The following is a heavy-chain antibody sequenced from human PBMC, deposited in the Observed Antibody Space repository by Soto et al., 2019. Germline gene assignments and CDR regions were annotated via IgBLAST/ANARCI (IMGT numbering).Heavy chain of an antibody. J-gene: IGHJ4*02. Sequence: QLQLQESGPGLVKPSETLSLTCTVSGGSISSSSYYWGWIRQPPGKGLEWIGSIYYSGSTYYNPSLKSGVTKSAATSKNHFSLKMSSVTAADTAVYYCARHSPAISISDHWGQGTLVTVSS. CDR3: ARHSPAISISDH. D-gene: IGHD3-3*01. CDR1: GGSISSSSYY. CDR2: IYYSGST. V-gene: IGHV4-39*01.